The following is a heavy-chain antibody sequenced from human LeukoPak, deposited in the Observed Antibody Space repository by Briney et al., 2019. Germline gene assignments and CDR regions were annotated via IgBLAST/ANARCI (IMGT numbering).Heavy chain of an antibody. CDR1: GFTFSDYA. D-gene: IGHD2-2*01. J-gene: IGHJ4*02. Sequence: GGSLRLSCAASGFTFSDYAMHWVRQAPGKGLEWVAVISYDGNNKYYADSVKGRFTISRGNSKNTLYLQMNSLRAEDTAVYYCAKNRGYCSSTSCYGGFDYWGQGTLVTVSS. CDR3: AKNRGYCSSTSCYGGFDY. CDR2: ISYDGNNK. V-gene: IGHV3-30*04.